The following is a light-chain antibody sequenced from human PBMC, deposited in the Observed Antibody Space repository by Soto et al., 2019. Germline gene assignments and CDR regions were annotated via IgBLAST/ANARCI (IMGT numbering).Light chain of an antibody. CDR2: ATS. J-gene: IGKJ1*01. V-gene: IGKV3-15*01. Sequence: ERVTTQSPATLSVSPGERATLSCRASQSVAGNLAWYQQQPGQAPRLLIYATSTRATGIPARFSGSGSGTAFTLTISTLQSEDFAVYYCQEYNGWSSFGQGTKVEIK. CDR1: QSVAGN. CDR3: QEYNGWSS.